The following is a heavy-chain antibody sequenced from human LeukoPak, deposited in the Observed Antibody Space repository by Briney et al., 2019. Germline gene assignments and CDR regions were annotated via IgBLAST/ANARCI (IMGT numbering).Heavy chain of an antibody. D-gene: IGHD6-13*01. CDR2: IKQDGGEK. Sequence: GSLRLSCAASGFPFSSYWMSWVRQAPGKGLEWVANIKQDGGEKFYVDSMKGRFTISRDNSKNTLYLQMNSLRAEDTAVYFCAKDSSSSWFGGDSKWGQGTLVTVSS. CDR1: GFPFSSYW. J-gene: IGHJ4*02. V-gene: IGHV3-7*01. CDR3: AKDSSSSWFGGDSK.